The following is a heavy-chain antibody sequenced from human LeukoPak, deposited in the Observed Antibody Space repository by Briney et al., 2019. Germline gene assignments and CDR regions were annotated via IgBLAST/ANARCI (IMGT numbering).Heavy chain of an antibody. J-gene: IGHJ4*02. CDR2: ISPSGGST. V-gene: IGHV1-2*02. CDR1: GYTFTGYY. Sequence: ASVKVSCKASGYTFTGYYMHWVRQAPGQGPEWMGVISPSGGSTTYAQKFQGRVTLTRDTSISTAYMELSRLKSDDTAVYYCAKDGGRGFNYGLYYFDHWGQGTLVTVSS. CDR3: AKDGGRGFNYGLYYFDH. D-gene: IGHD5-18*01.